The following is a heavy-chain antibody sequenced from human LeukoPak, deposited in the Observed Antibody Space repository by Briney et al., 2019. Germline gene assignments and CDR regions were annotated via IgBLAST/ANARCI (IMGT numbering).Heavy chain of an antibody. D-gene: IGHD3-10*01. Sequence: PGGSLRLSCAASGFTFSSYAMSWVRQAPGKGLEWVSAISGSGGSTHYADSVKGRFTISRDNSKNTLYLQMNSLRAEDTAVYYCAKKSDRGVINRYLAYWGQGTLVTVSS. CDR3: AKKSDRGVINRYLAY. CDR2: ISGSGGST. J-gene: IGHJ4*02. CDR1: GFTFSSYA. V-gene: IGHV3-23*01.